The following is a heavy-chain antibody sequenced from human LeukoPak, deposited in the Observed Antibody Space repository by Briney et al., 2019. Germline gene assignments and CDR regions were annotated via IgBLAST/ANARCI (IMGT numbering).Heavy chain of an antibody. CDR2: ISGSGGST. V-gene: IGHV3-23*01. Sequence: GGSLRLSCAASGFTFSSYAMSWVRQAPGKGLEWVSAISGSGGSTYYADSVKGRFTISRDNSKNTLYLQMNSLRAEDTAVYYCASGYSYCGPGDGAFDIWGQGTMVTVSS. J-gene: IGHJ3*02. CDR3: ASGYSYCGPGDGAFDI. D-gene: IGHD5-18*01. CDR1: GFTFSSYA.